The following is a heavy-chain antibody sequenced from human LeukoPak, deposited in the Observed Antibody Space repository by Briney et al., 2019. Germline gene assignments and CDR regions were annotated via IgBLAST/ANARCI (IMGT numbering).Heavy chain of an antibody. CDR3: ARIYDSVVVYFDY. CDR2: IYHSGST. Sequence: KPSETLSLTCTVSGYSISSGYYWGWIRQPPGKGLEWIGSIYHSGSTYYNPSLKSRVTISVDTSKNQFSLKLSSVTAADTAVYYCARIYDSVVVYFDYWGQGTLVTVSS. V-gene: IGHV4-38-2*02. CDR1: GYSISSGYY. J-gene: IGHJ4*02. D-gene: IGHD3-22*01.